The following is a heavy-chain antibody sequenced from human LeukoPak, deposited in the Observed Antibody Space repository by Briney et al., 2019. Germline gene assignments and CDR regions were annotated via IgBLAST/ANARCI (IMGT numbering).Heavy chain of an antibody. CDR1: GITVSRGY. J-gene: IGHJ5*02. CDR3: AARTGFTYPFAH. CDR2: INSGGTT. V-gene: IGHV3-66*01. D-gene: IGHD1/OR15-1a*01. Sequence: SVGPLRLSRADSGITVSRGYMTLVGQAAGKELDWVSVINSGGTTYHADSLEGRLTISRDKSKNMLYLQMNSLKVEDTAVYYCAARTGFTYPFAHWGQGILVVVS.